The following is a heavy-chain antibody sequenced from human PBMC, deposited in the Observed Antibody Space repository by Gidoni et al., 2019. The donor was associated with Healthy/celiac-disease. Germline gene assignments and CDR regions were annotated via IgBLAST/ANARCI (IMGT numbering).Heavy chain of an antibody. CDR3: AKDKGYYDSSGYFDY. CDR2: ISWDGGST. V-gene: IGHV3-43*01. CDR1: GFTFDDYT. J-gene: IGHJ4*02. Sequence: EVQLVESGGVVVQPGGSLRLSCAASGFTFDDYTMHWVRQAPGKGLEWGSLISWDGGSTYYADSVKGRFTISRDNSKNSLYLKMNSLRTEDTALYYCAKDKGYYDSSGYFDYWGQGTLVTVSS. D-gene: IGHD3-22*01.